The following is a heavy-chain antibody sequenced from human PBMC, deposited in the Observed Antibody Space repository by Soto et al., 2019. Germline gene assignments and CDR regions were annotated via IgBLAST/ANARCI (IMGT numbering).Heavy chain of an antibody. J-gene: IGHJ6*02. Sequence: QVQLVQSGAEVKQPGSSVKVSCKASGGTFSSYAISWVRQAPGQGLEWMGGIIPIFGTANYAQKFQGRVTITADESTSTAYMELSSLRSEDTAVYYCARRYCISTSCYYYYGMDVWGQGTTVTVSS. CDR1: GGTFSSYA. V-gene: IGHV1-69*12. CDR3: ARRYCISTSCYYYYGMDV. CDR2: IIPIFGTA. D-gene: IGHD2-2*01.